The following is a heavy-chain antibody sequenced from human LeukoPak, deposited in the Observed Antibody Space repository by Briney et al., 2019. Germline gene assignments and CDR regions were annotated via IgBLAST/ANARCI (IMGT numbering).Heavy chain of an antibody. CDR3: ARSSSWYEAKYYFDY. J-gene: IGHJ4*02. V-gene: IGHV1-3*01. CDR2: INAGNGNT. D-gene: IGHD6-13*01. Sequence: ASVKVSCKASGYTFTSYAMHWVRQAPGQRLEWMGWINAGNGNTKYPQKFQGRVTITRDTSASTAYTELSSLRSEDTAVYYCARSSSWYEAKYYFDYWGQGTLVTVSS. CDR1: GYTFTSYA.